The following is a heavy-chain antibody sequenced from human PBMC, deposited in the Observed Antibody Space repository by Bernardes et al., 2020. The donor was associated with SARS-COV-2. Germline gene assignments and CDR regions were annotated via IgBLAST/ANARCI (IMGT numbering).Heavy chain of an antibody. CDR3: GKRAEVANHWYFDL. V-gene: IGHV3-74*01. D-gene: IGHD2-21*01. CDR2: IGDGAT. J-gene: IGHJ2*01. CDR1: GFSLSNYW. Sequence: GGSLRLSFEASGFSLSNYWMHWVRQVPGKGLVWLSRIGDGATTYADSVKGRFTISRDKARNTLHLQMDNLRVEDTAVYYCGKRAEVANHWYFDLWGQGTQVIVSS.